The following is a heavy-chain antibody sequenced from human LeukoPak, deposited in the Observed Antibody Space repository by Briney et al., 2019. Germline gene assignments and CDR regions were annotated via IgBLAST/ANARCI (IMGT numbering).Heavy chain of an antibody. V-gene: IGHV3-48*03. CDR3: ARDVNGYFDY. J-gene: IGHJ4*02. Sequence: GGSLRLSCAASGFTFSSYDMTWVRQAPGKGLEWVSYIGSSGSIIYYADSVKCRFTISRDNAKNSLYLQMNSMRAEDTAVYYCARDVNGYFDYWGQGTLVTVSS. CDR1: GFTFSSYD. CDR2: IGSSGSII.